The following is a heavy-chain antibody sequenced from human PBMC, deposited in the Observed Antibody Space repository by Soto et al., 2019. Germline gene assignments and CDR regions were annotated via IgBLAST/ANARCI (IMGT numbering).Heavy chain of an antibody. CDR2: ISYDGST. CDR3: ARGPGPGYFDL. CDR1: GFTFSSYG. J-gene: IGHJ2*01. Sequence: GGSLRLSCAASGFTFSSYGMHWVRQAPGKGLEWVAVISYDGSTGYADSVKGRFTISRDKVKNSLYLQTNSLRAEDTALYHCARGPGPGYFDLWGRGTLVTVSS. V-gene: IGHV3-30*03.